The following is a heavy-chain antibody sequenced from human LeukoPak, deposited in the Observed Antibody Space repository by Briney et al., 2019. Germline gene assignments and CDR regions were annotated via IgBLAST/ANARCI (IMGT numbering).Heavy chain of an antibody. V-gene: IGHV5-51*01. CDR1: GYTFNNNY. CDR3: VRGNQKYGDYVRD. J-gene: IGHJ4*02. Sequence: GESLKISCKASGYTFNNNYIAWVRQMSGKGLEWMGIIYPGDSDTRYSPSFQGHVTISADESISTAYLQWSSVTATDSAMYYCVRGNQKYGDYVRDWGQGTPVTISS. D-gene: IGHD4-17*01. CDR2: IYPGDSDT.